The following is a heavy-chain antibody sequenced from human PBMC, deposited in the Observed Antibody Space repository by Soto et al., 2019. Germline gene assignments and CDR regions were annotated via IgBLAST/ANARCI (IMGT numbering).Heavy chain of an antibody. CDR2: IYYSGST. J-gene: IGHJ4*02. CDR3: ARAAGVGILTGYYYFDY. Sequence: TSETLSLTCTVSGGSISSYYWSWIRQPPGKGLEWIGYIYYSGSTNYNPSLKSRVTISVDTSKNQFSLKLSSVTAADTAVYYCARAAGVGILTGYYYFDYWGQGTLVTVSS. V-gene: IGHV4-59*01. CDR1: GGSISSYY. D-gene: IGHD3-9*01.